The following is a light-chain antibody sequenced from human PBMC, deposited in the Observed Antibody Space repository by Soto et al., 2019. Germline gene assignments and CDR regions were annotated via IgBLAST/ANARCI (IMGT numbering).Light chain of an antibody. CDR1: QSVSSN. CDR2: VAS. J-gene: IGKJ4*01. CDR3: QQYNVWPLT. Sequence: EIVMTQSPATLSVSPGERATLSCRASQSVSSNLAWYQQKPGQTPKLLIYVASTSATGIPARFSGSGSGTEFTLPISSLQSEDFAVYYCQQYNVWPLTFGGGTKVEFK. V-gene: IGKV3-15*01.